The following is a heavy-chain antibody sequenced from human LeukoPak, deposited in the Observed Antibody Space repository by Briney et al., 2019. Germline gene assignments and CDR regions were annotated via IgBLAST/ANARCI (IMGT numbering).Heavy chain of an antibody. Sequence: GSLRLSCAASGFTFSDYYMSWIRQAPGKGPEWISYISSISRVIYYADSVKGRFTISRDNAKNSLSLQMNSLRAEDTAVYYCVREESESYPFDSWGQGTLVIVSS. CDR3: VREESESYPFDS. D-gene: IGHD1-26*01. J-gene: IGHJ4*02. CDR2: ISSISRVI. CDR1: GFTFSDYY. V-gene: IGHV3-11*01.